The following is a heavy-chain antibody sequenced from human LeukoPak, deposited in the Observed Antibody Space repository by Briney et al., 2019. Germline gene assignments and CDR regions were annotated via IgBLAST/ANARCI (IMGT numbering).Heavy chain of an antibody. CDR1: GYTFTCYY. D-gene: IGHD2-15*01. Sequence: ASVKVSCKASGYTFTCYYMHWVRQAPGQGLEWMGWINPNSGGTNYAQKFQGTVTMTRDTSISTAYMELSMLRSDHTAVYYCALVVAAFDAFDIWGQGTMVTVSS. V-gene: IGHV1-2*02. J-gene: IGHJ3*02. CDR3: ALVVAAFDAFDI. CDR2: INPNSGGT.